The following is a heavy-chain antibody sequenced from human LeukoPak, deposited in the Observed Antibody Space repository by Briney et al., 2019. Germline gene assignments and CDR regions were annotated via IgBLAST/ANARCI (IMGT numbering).Heavy chain of an antibody. CDR2: IYSGGST. CDR1: GFTVSSKY. J-gene: IGHJ5*02. V-gene: IGHV3-53*01. Sequence: PGGSLRLSCAASGFTVSSKYMSWVRQAPGKGLEWVSVIYSGGSTYYADSVKGRFTISRDNAKNSLYLQMNSLRAEDTAVYYCARAPYCSSTSCYARWFDPWGQGTLVTVSS. D-gene: IGHD2-2*01. CDR3: ARAPYCSSTSCYARWFDP.